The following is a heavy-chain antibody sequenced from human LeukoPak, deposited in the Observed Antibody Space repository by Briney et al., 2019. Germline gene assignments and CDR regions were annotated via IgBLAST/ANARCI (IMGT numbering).Heavy chain of an antibody. J-gene: IGHJ4*02. Sequence: GGSLRLSCAASGFTFSSYWMSWVRQAPGKGLEWVANIKQDGSEKYYVDSVKGRFTSSRDNAKNSLYLQMNSLRAEDTAIYYCARERFHGSGAPRYDYWGQGILVTVSS. D-gene: IGHD3-10*01. CDR2: IKQDGSEK. CDR1: GFTFSSYW. CDR3: ARERFHGSGAPRYDY. V-gene: IGHV3-7*01.